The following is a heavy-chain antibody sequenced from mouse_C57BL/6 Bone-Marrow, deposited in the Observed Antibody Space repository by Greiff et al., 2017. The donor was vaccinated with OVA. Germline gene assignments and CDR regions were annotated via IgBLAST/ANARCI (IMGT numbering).Heavy chain of an antibody. CDR2: IRYDGSN. CDR3: ARYTHYYGSSN. Sequence: DVQLQESGPGLVKPSQSLSLTCSVTGYSITSGSYWNWIRQFPGNKLEWMGYIRYDGSNNYNPSLKNRTSFTRDKSNSQSYLKLNSVTTEDTAAYYCARYTHYYGSSNWGQGTTLTVSA. CDR1: GYSITSGSY. V-gene: IGHV3-6*01. J-gene: IGHJ2*01. D-gene: IGHD1-1*01.